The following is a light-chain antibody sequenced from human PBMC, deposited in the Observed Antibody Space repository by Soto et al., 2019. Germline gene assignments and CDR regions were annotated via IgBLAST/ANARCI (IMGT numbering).Light chain of an antibody. Sequence: EIVMTQSPAALSLSPGERATLSCRAGQSVGTNLAWYQQKPGQAPRPLIYGASARATDVPARFSGSGSGTDFTLTISSLQSEDFAVYYCKQYSDWAPITFGGGTKVEIK. V-gene: IGKV3-15*01. CDR2: GAS. CDR1: QSVGTN. J-gene: IGKJ4*01. CDR3: KQYSDWAPIT.